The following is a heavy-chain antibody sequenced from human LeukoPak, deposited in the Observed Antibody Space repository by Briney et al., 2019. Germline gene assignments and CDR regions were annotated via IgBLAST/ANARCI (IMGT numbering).Heavy chain of an antibody. CDR1: GFTFSSYA. Sequence: GGSLRLFCAASGFTFSSYAMSWVRQARGRGLECVSAISGSGCSTYYADSVKGRFTISRDNSKNTLYLQMNSLRAEDTAVYYCAKREIDILTGYFLRAGAFDIWGQGTMVTVSS. CDR3: AKREIDILTGYFLRAGAFDI. V-gene: IGHV3-23*01. CDR2: ISGSGCST. D-gene: IGHD3-9*01. J-gene: IGHJ3*02.